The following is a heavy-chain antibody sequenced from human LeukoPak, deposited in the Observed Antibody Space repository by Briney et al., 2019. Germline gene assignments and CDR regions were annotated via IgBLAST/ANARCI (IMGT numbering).Heavy chain of an antibody. CDR1: GFTFSDYY. D-gene: IGHD5-18*01. J-gene: IGHJ3*02. Sequence: GGSLRLSCAASGFTFSDYYMSWIRQAPGKGLEWVSYISSSGSTIYYADSVKGRFTISRDNAKNSLYLQMNSMRAEDTAVYYCARPSGGTATVDDAFDIWGQGTMVTVSS. CDR2: ISSSGSTI. CDR3: ARPSGGTATVDDAFDI. V-gene: IGHV3-11*01.